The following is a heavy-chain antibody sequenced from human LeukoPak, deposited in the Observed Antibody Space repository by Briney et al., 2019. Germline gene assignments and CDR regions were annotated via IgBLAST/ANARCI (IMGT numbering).Heavy chain of an antibody. CDR3: ARSRDRLSANWFDP. CDR2: ISAYDGST. D-gene: IGHD2-15*01. V-gene: IGHV1-18*01. Sequence: GASVKVSCKASGYTFTSYGITWVRQAPGQGLEWMGWISAYDGSTNYAQKRQGRVTMTTDTSTSTAYMELRSLRSDDTAVYYCARSRDRLSANWFDPWGQGTLVTVSS. J-gene: IGHJ5*02. CDR1: GYTFTSYG.